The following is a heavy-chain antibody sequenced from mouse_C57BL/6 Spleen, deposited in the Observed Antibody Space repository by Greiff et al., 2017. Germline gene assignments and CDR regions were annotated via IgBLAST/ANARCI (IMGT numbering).Heavy chain of an antibody. CDR3: ARSPGYYFDY. CDR2: IDPSDSET. J-gene: IGHJ2*01. V-gene: IGHV1-52*01. CDR1: GYTFTSYW. Sequence: QQSCKASGYTFTSYWMHWVKQRPIQGLEWIGNIDPSDSETHYNQKFKDKATLTVDKSSSTAYMQLSSLTSEDSAVYYCARSPGYYFDYWGQGTTLTVSS.